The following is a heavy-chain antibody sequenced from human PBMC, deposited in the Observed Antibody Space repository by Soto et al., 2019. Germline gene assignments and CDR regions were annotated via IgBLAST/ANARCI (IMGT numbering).Heavy chain of an antibody. Sequence: QITLKESGPTLVKPTQTLTLTCTFSGFSFRINEVGVGWIRQPPGKALEWLTLIYWDDDKRYSPSLKSRLTDTXXTSKNQVVLTMTNMYPVDTATYYCARLYSGSYFDYWGQGALVTVSS. J-gene: IGHJ4*02. CDR3: ARLYSGSYFDY. V-gene: IGHV2-5*02. CDR1: GFSFRINEVG. D-gene: IGHD5-12*01. CDR2: IYWDDDK.